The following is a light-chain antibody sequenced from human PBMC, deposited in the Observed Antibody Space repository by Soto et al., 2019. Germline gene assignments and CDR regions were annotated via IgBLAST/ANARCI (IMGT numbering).Light chain of an antibody. CDR1: QSISSW. J-gene: IGKJ1*01. CDR2: DAS. CDR3: QQYNSYPRT. Sequence: DIQMTQSPSTLSASVGDRVTITCRASQSISSWLAWYQQKPGKAPKLLIYDASSLESGVPSRFSGSGSGTEFTLTISSLQPDDFATYYCQQYNSYPRTFGQRTKVDIK. V-gene: IGKV1-5*01.